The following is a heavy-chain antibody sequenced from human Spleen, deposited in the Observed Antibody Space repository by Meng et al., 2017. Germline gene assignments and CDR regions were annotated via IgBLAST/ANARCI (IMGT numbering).Heavy chain of an antibody. CDR3: ARDTGSSWPHLMAQRYYYGMDV. CDR2: ISYDGSNK. CDR1: GFTFSSYA. D-gene: IGHD6-13*01. V-gene: IGHV3-30*01. Sequence: GESLKISCAASGFTFSSYAMHWVRQAPGKGLEWVAVISYDGSNKYYADSVKGRFTISRDNSKNTLYLQMNSLRAEDTAVYYCARDTGSSWPHLMAQRYYYGMDVWGQGTTVTVSS. J-gene: IGHJ6*02.